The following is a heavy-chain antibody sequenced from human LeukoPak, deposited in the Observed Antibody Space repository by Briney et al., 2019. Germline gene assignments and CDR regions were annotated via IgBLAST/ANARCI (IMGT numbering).Heavy chain of an antibody. D-gene: IGHD4-23*01. CDR2: ILFDGSNK. Sequence: GSLRLSCAASGFTFSSYGMHWVRQAPGKGLEWVAVILFDGSNKYYADSVKGRFTISRDNSKNTLYLQMNSLRAEDTAVYYCAKDSDYGGRGPFDYWGQGTLVTVSS. CDR1: GFTFSSYG. V-gene: IGHV3-30*18. J-gene: IGHJ4*02. CDR3: AKDSDYGGRGPFDY.